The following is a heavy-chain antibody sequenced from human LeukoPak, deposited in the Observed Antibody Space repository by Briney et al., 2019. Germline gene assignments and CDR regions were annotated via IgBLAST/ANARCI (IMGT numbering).Heavy chain of an antibody. CDR2: ICWDGAWT. CDR3: ARDRVDDYFFFDF. V-gene: IGHV3-43*01. CDR1: GFTLDDYA. J-gene: IGHJ4*02. Sequence: PGGSLRLSCAASGFTLDDYAMHWVRQAPGKGLEWVSLICWDGAWTYYTDSVKGRFTVSRDNSKNSLYLQMNSLRNEDTALYYCARDRVDDYFFFDFWGQGTLSPSPQ. D-gene: IGHD2/OR15-2a*01.